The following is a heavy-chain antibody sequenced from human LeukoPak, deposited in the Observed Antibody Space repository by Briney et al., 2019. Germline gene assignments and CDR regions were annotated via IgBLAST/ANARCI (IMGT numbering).Heavy chain of an antibody. J-gene: IGHJ4*02. V-gene: IGHV3-23*01. Sequence: GGSLRLSCAASGFTFNNYAMSWVRQAPGKGLEWVAAISASGGDTYYGDSVKGRFTISRDNSKTTLSLQMNSLRAEDTAIYYCAKPREASSGTGRYFDYWGQGTLLTVSS. CDR1: GFTFNNYA. CDR2: ISASGGDT. CDR3: AKPREASSGTGRYFDY. D-gene: IGHD6-13*01.